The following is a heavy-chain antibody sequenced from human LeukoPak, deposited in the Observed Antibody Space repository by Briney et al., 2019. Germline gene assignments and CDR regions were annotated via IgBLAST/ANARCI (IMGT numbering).Heavy chain of an antibody. J-gene: IGHJ4*02. V-gene: IGHV3-23*01. CDR3: AKDRSSGWYSSDY. D-gene: IGHD6-19*01. CDR1: GFTFSSYG. CDR2: ISGSGGST. Sequence: GGSLTLSCAASGFTFSSYGMSWVRLAPGDGLGWVSAISGSGGSTFYADSVKGRFTISRYNSKNTLYLQMNSRRAEDTAVYYCAKDRSSGWYSSDYWGQGTLVTVSS.